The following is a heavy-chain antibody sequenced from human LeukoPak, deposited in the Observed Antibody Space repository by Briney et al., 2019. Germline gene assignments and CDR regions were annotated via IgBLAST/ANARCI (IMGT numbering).Heavy chain of an antibody. D-gene: IGHD3-10*01. V-gene: IGHV4-59*01. CDR1: DDSITIYY. Sequence: SETLSLTCTVSDDSITIYYWSWVRQPPGKGLEWIGSIYYTGTTYYNPSLKNRVTISVDTSKNQFSLKLSSVTAADTAVYYCARGFGLWFGENTAFDPWGQGTLVTVSS. J-gene: IGHJ5*02. CDR2: IYYTGTT. CDR3: ARGFGLWFGENTAFDP.